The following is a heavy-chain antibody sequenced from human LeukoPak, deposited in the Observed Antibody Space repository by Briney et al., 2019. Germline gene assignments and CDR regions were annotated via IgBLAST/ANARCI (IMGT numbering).Heavy chain of an antibody. Sequence: GGSLTLSCAVSGFTFSDYYMSWIRQAPGKGLEWVSYISSSGSTIYYADSVKGRFTISRDNAKNSLYMQMPGLRAEAPAVYCCARDQGGATNYWGEGNLVTVSS. CDR1: GFTFSDYY. CDR2: ISSSGSTI. CDR3: ARDQGGATNY. J-gene: IGHJ4*02. V-gene: IGHV3-11*04. D-gene: IGHD1-26*01.